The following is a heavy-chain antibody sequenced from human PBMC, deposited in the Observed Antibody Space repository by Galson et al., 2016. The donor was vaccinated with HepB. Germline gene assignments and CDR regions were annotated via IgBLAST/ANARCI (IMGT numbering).Heavy chain of an antibody. Sequence: SLRLSCAASGFTFGSFAMNWVRQAPGKGLDWVAVMSFDGNVVKYADSVKGRFTISRDNSKDTLYLQMNSLRVEDTAVYYCARERFASGRTFDPWGQGTLVTVS. V-gene: IGHV3-30*04. CDR1: GFTFGSFA. CDR2: MSFDGNVV. J-gene: IGHJ5*02. CDR3: ARERFASGRTFDP. D-gene: IGHD3-3*01.